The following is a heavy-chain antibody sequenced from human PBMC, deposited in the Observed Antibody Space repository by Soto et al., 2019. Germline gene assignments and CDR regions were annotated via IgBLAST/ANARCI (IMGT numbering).Heavy chain of an antibody. CDR2: INHIGRA. V-gene: IGHV4-34*01. Sequence: PSEILSLTCAVSGGSVNNYFWTWIRQTVGKGPEWIGEINHIGRANYNPSLRSRLSLSADRSRNQVSLTLISVTAADSAMYYCARRRGQTPENYYLDVWGQGTTVTVSS. CDR1: GGSVNNYF. CDR3: ARRRGQTPENYYLDV. J-gene: IGHJ6*03. D-gene: IGHD2-15*01.